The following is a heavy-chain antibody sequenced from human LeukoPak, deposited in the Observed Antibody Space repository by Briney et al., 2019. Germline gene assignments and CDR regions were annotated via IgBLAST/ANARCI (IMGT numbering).Heavy chain of an antibody. Sequence: GGSLRLSCAASGFTVSSNYMSWVRQAPGKGLEWVSVIYSGGSTYYADSVKGRFTISRDNSKNTLYLRMNSLRAEDTAVYYCARDGSGSGSYYSNWFDPWGQGTLVTVSS. D-gene: IGHD3-10*01. CDR2: IYSGGST. J-gene: IGHJ5*02. CDR1: GFTVSSNY. V-gene: IGHV3-66*01. CDR3: ARDGSGSGSYYSNWFDP.